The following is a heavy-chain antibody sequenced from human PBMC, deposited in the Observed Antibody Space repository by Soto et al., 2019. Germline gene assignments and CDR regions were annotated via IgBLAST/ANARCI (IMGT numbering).Heavy chain of an antibody. Sequence: PLETLSLTCTVSSGSISSGDYYWSWIRQPPGKGLEWIGYIYYSGSTYYNPSLKSRVTISVDTSKNQFSLKLSSVTAADTAVYYCARCIAAREFDYWGQGTLVTVSS. CDR1: SGSISSGDYY. CDR2: IYYSGST. D-gene: IGHD6-6*01. CDR3: ARCIAAREFDY. V-gene: IGHV4-30-4*01. J-gene: IGHJ4*02.